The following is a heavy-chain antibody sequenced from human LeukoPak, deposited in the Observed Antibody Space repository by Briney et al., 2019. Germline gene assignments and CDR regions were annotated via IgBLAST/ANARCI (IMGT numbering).Heavy chain of an antibody. J-gene: IGHJ4*02. CDR3: ARDGHDSSGYYMDDFDH. V-gene: IGHV4-38-2*02. CDR2: IYHSGST. D-gene: IGHD3-22*01. Sequence: PSETLSLTCTVSGYSISSGYYWGWIRQPPGKGLEWIGSIYHSGSTYYNPSLKSRVTISVDTSKNQFSLKLSSVTAADTAVYYCARDGHDSSGYYMDDFDHWGQGTLVTVSS. CDR1: GYSISSGYY.